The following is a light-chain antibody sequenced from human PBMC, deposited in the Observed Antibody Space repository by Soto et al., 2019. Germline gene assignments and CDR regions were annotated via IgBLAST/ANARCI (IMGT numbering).Light chain of an antibody. CDR1: SSDVGGYDY. CDR3: CSYTSSSTLV. Sequence: QSALTQPRSVSGSPGQSVTISCTGTSSDVGGYDYVSWCQQHPGKAPKLLIYDVTRRPSGVPDRFSGSKSGNTASLTISGLQAEDEADYYCCSYTSSSTLVFGGGTKLTVL. V-gene: IGLV2-11*01. CDR2: DVT. J-gene: IGLJ2*01.